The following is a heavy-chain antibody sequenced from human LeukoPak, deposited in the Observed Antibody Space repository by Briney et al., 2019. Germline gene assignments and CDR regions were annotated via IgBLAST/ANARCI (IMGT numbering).Heavy chain of an antibody. J-gene: IGHJ4*02. CDR1: GDSISSSGC. D-gene: IGHD4-23*01. V-gene: IGHV4-4*02. Sequence: SETLSLTCTVSGDSISSSGCWTWVRQPRGEGLEWIGEVYHSGATNYNPSLKSRVTMSVDKSKNQFSLKVNSVTAADTAVYYCAKNGGNSDLEYWGQGTLVTVSS. CDR2: VYHSGAT. CDR3: AKNGGNSDLEY.